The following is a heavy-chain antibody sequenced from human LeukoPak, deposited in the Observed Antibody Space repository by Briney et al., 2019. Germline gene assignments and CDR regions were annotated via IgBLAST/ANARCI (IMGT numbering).Heavy chain of an antibody. CDR2: TYYRSKWYN. J-gene: IGHJ4*02. CDR1: GDSVSTNSGA. CDR3: ARGGIGYCTSISCYFDS. V-gene: IGHV6-1*01. D-gene: IGHD2-2*01. Sequence: SQTLSLTCAISGDSVSTNSGAWNWIRQSPSRGLEWLRRTYYRSKWYNDYAVSVKSRITISPDTSKNQFSLQLNSVTPEDTAVYYCARGGIGYCTSISCYFDSWGQGTPVTVSS.